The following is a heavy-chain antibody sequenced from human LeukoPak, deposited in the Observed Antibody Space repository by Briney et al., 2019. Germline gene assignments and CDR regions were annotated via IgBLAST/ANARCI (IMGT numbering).Heavy chain of an antibody. CDR1: GGSISSYY. CDR2: IYYSGST. D-gene: IGHD1-26*01. V-gene: IGHV4-59*08. CDR3: ARASGSYYGIFDY. J-gene: IGHJ4*02. Sequence: SETLSLTCTVSGGSISSYYWSWIRQPPGKGLEWIGYIYYSGSTNYNPSLKSRVTISVDTSKNQFSVKLSSVTAADTAVYYCARASGSYYGIFDYWGQGTLVTVSS.